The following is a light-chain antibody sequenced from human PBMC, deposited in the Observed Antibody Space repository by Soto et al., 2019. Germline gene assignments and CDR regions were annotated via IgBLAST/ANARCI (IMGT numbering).Light chain of an antibody. CDR3: AAWDDSLSALV. CDR2: RNN. V-gene: IGLV1-47*01. Sequence: QSVLTQPPSASGTPGQRVTLSCSGSSSNIGSNYVYWYQQLPGTAPKLLIYRNNQRPSGVPDRFSGSKSGTSASLAISGLRSEDEADYYCAAWDDSLSALVFGGGTKVTV. J-gene: IGLJ2*01. CDR1: SSNIGSNY.